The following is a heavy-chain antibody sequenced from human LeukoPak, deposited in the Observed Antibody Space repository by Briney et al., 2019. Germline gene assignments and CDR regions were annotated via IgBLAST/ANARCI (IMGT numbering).Heavy chain of an antibody. CDR3: ARGPVYDFWSGYYTWRGFYFDY. J-gene: IGHJ4*02. V-gene: IGHV3-7*01. D-gene: IGHD3-3*01. CDR1: GFTFSSYA. CDR2: IKQDGSEK. Sequence: GGSLRLSCAASGFTFSSYAMSWVRQAPGKGLEWVANIKQDGSEKYYVDSVKGRFTISRDNAKNSLYLQMNSLRAEDTAVYYCARGPVYDFWSGYYTWRGFYFDYWGQGTLVTVSS.